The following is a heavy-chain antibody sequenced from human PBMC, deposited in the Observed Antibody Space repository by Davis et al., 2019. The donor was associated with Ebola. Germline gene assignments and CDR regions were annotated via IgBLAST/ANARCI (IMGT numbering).Heavy chain of an antibody. J-gene: IGHJ6*02. CDR1: GYTFTSYY. CDR2: INPSGGST. D-gene: IGHD3-10*01. V-gene: IGHV1-46*01. CDR3: ARKDRVTMVQGVIYYYGMDV. Sequence: ASVKVSCKASGYTFTSYYMHWVRQAPGQGLEWMGIINPSGGSTSYAQKFQGRVTITADESTSTAYMELSSLRSEDTAVYYCARKDRVTMVQGVIYYYGMDVWGQGTTVTVSS.